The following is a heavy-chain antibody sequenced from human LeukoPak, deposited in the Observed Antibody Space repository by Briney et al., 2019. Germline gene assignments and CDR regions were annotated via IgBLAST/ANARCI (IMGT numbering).Heavy chain of an antibody. CDR2: ISSDARDP. D-gene: IGHD3-3*01. Sequence: KPGGSLRLSCAASGFTFSSYSMSWVRQAPGKGLDWVSSISSDARDPYYADSVKGRFTISRDNAKNSLYLQLNSLRAEDTAVYYCVRGGSFGVDRNDYWGQGTLVTVSS. CDR3: VRGGSFGVDRNDY. V-gene: IGHV3-21*01. CDR1: GFTFSSYS. J-gene: IGHJ4*02.